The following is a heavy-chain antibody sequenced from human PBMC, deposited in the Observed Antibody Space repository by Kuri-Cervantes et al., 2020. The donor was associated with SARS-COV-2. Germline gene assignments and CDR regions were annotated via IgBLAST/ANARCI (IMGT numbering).Heavy chain of an antibody. Sequence: GGSLRLSCAASGFTFSSCAMHWVRQAPGKGLEWVAVISNDGKNKKCIGSGKGRFTISRDNSQNTLYLRMTSLRSEDTAMYYCAKDRFGVHDFWGQGTLVTVSS. CDR2: ISNDGKNK. CDR1: GFTFSSCA. CDR3: AKDRFGVHDF. J-gene: IGHJ4*02. V-gene: IGHV3-30*04. D-gene: IGHD2-8*01.